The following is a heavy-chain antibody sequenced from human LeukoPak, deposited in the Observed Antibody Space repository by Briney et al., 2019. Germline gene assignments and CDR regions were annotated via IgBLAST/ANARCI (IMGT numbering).Heavy chain of an antibody. CDR3: AAPYYDFWSGYSSGFDP. D-gene: IGHD3-3*01. V-gene: IGHV1-2*02. CDR2: INPNSGGT. CDR1: GYTFTGYY. J-gene: IGHJ5*02. Sequence: ASVKVSCKASGYTFTGYYMHWVRQAPGQGLEWMGWINPNSGGTNYAQEFQGRVTMTRDTSISTAYMELSRLRSDDTAVYYCAAPYYDFWSGYSSGFDPWGQGTLVTVSS.